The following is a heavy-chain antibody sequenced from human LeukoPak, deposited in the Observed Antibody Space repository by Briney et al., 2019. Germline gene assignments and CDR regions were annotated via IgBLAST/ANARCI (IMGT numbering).Heavy chain of an antibody. J-gene: IGHJ4*02. CDR1: VFTFSSYA. Sequence: GGSLRLSCAASVFTFSSYAMSWVRQAPGKRLEWVSAISGSGGSTYYADSVKGRFTISRDNSKNTLYLQMNSLRAEDTAVYYCAAGTYSYGSHLDYWGQGTLVTVSS. CDR2: ISGSGGST. V-gene: IGHV3-23*01. CDR3: AAGTYSYGSHLDY. D-gene: IGHD5-18*01.